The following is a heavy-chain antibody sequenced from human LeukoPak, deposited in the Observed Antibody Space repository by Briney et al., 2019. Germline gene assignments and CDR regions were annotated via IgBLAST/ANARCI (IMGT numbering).Heavy chain of an antibody. CDR3: AKVEYSSGWDDMDG. D-gene: IGHD6-19*01. CDR2: IYHSGST. J-gene: IGHJ6*02. Sequence: SETLSLTCTVSGDSISSGGYYWSWIRQHPGKGLEWIGYIYHSGSTYYNPSLKSRVTILVDTSKNQFSLNLSSVTAADTAVYYWAKVEYSSGWDDMDGWGQGTAVTVSS. CDR1: GDSISSGGYY. V-gene: IGHV4-31*03.